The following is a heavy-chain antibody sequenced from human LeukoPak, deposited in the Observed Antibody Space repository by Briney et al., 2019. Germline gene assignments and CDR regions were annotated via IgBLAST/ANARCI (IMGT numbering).Heavy chain of an antibody. J-gene: IGHJ6*03. CDR3: AKVRFPGHYMDV. D-gene: IGHD2-21*01. CDR2: IRSKANSYAT. CDR1: GFTFSGSA. V-gene: IGHV3-73*01. Sequence: GGSLKLSCAASGFTFSGSAMHWVRQASGKGLEWVGRIRSKANSYATAYAASVKGRFTISRDDSKNTAYLQMNSLRAEDTAVYYCAKVRFPGHYMDVWGKGTTVTVSS.